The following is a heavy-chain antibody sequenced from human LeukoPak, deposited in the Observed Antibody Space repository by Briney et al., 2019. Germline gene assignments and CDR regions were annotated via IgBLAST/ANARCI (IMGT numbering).Heavy chain of an antibody. CDR3: ARSRLGYYYGMDV. CDR1: GFTVSDNY. D-gene: IGHD2-2*01. V-gene: IGHV3-53*05. Sequence: PGGSLRLSCAASGFTVSDNYMSWVRQAPGKGLEWVSIIYSGGNTYYADSVKGRFTVSRDNSKNTLYLQMNSLRAEDTAVYYCARSRLGYYYGMDVWGQGTTVTVSS. J-gene: IGHJ6*02. CDR2: IYSGGNT.